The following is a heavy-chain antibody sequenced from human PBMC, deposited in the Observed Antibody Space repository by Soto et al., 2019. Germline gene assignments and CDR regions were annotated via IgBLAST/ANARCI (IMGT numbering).Heavy chain of an antibody. J-gene: IGHJ4*02. Sequence: EVQLVESGGGVVQPGGSLRLSCAASGLSVGNNYMSWVRQAPGKGLEWVSVIYSGSTTHYADSVKGRFSISRDSSRNTVXXXXXXXRVEDTAVYHCARGYWVQGYGAGTYFDYWGQGTLVTVSS. D-gene: IGHD3-10*01. V-gene: IGHV3-66*01. CDR1: GLSVGNNY. CDR3: ARGYWVQGYGAGTYFDY. CDR2: IYSGSTT.